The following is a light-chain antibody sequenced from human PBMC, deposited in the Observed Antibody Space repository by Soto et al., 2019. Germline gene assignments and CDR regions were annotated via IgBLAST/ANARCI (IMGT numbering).Light chain of an antibody. J-gene: IGKJ2*01. CDR2: DAS. Sequence: EIVLTQSPGTLSLSPGERATLSCRASQSVSNNYLAWYQQKPGQAPRLLIYDASTRATGIPDRIRGIGSGTDFTLTSTRLEPEDFAVYFCQQYGSSSYTFGQGTKLEIK. V-gene: IGKV3-20*01. CDR3: QQYGSSSYT. CDR1: QSVSNNY.